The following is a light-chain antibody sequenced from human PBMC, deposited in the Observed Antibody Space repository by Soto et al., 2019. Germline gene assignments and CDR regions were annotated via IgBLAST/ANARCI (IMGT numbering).Light chain of an antibody. Sequence: QSVLTQPPSASGTPGQRVTISCSGSSSNIGSNTVNWCQQLPGTAPKLLIYSNNQQPSGVPDRFSGSKSGTSASLAISGLQSEDEADYYCAAWDDSLNGYVFGTGTKVTVL. J-gene: IGLJ1*01. V-gene: IGLV1-44*01. CDR2: SNN. CDR3: AAWDDSLNGYV. CDR1: SSNIGSNT.